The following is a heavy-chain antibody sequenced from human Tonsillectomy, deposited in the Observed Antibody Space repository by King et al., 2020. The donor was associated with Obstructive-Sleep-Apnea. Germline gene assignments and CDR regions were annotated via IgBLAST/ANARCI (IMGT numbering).Heavy chain of an antibody. V-gene: IGHV4-39*07. J-gene: IGHJ6*02. D-gene: IGHD1-26*01. CDR1: GGSISSSSYY. CDR3: ARVGARRYYYYYGMDV. Sequence: QLQESGPGLVKPSETLSLTCTVSGGSISSSSYYWGWIRQPPGKGLEWIGSIYYSGSTYYNPSLKSRVTISVDTSKNQFSLKLSSVTAADTAVYYCARVGARRYYYYYGMDVWGQGTTVTVSS. CDR2: IYYSGST.